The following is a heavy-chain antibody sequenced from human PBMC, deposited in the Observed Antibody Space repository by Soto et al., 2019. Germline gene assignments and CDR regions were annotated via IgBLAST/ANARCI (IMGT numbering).Heavy chain of an antibody. CDR3: AKVLFRVWYYYDSSGYPNDAFDI. V-gene: IGHV3-23*01. J-gene: IGHJ3*02. CDR1: GVTFTSYA. Sequence: GGSLRLSCAASGVTFTSYAMTWVRQVPGEGLQWVSSISKSGDSTYYADSVKGRFTTSRDNSKNTLYLQMNSLRAEDTAVYYCAKVLFRVWYYYDSSGYPNDAFDIWGQGTMVTVSS. CDR2: ISKSGDST. D-gene: IGHD3-22*01.